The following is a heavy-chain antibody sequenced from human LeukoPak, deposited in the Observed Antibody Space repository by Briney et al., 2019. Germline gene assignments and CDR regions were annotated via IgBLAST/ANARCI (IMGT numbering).Heavy chain of an antibody. D-gene: IGHD6-19*01. V-gene: IGHV3-30-3*01. CDR2: ISYDGSNK. CDR3: ARYSSGWYMDY. Sequence: PGGSLRLSCAASGFTFSSDAMHWVRQAPGKGLEWVAVISYDGSNKYYADSVKGRFTISRDNSKNTLYLQMNSLRAEDTAVYYCARYSSGWYMDYWGQGTLVTVSS. CDR1: GFTFSSDA. J-gene: IGHJ4*02.